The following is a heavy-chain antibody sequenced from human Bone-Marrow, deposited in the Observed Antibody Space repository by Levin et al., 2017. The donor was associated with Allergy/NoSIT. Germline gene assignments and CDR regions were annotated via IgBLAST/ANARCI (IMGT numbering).Heavy chain of an antibody. V-gene: IGHV4-34*01. D-gene: IGHD6-19*01. J-gene: IGHJ6*03. Sequence: SCAVYGGSFSAYYWSWIRQPPGKGLEWIGEINHSGTTNYNPSLKSRVTISVDTSKNQFSLNLSSVTAADTAVYYCPRGRGAVAGFPRYYYMDVWGKGTTVTVS. CDR2: INHSGTT. CDR3: PRGRGAVAGFPRYYYMDV. CDR1: GGSFSAYY.